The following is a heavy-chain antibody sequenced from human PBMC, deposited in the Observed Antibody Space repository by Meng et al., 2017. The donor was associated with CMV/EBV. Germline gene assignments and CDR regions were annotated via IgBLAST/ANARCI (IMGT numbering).Heavy chain of an antibody. CDR1: GYTFTGYY. CDR2: INPNSGGT. V-gene: IGHV1-2*02. Sequence: ASVKVSCKASGYTFTGYYMHWVRQAPGQGLEWMGWINPNSGGTNYAQKFQGRVTMTRDTSISTAYMELSRLRSDDTAVYYCARDLGDLDYWGPDAFDIWAKGPRSPSPQ. CDR3: ARDLGDLDYWGPDAFDI. D-gene: IGHD7-27*01. J-gene: IGHJ3*02.